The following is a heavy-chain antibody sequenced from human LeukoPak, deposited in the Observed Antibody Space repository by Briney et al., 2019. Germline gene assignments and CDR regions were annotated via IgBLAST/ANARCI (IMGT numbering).Heavy chain of an antibody. CDR2: ISYDGSNK. D-gene: IGHD2-21*01. CDR1: GFTFSSYA. V-gene: IGHV3-30-3*01. Sequence: GGSLRPSCAASGFTFSSYAMHWVRQAPGKGLEWVAVISYDGSNKYYADSVKGRFTISRDNSKNTLYLQMNSLRAEDTAVYYCARELSQIVWGGLDYGGQGTLVSVSS. J-gene: IGHJ4*02. CDR3: ARELSQIVWGGLDY.